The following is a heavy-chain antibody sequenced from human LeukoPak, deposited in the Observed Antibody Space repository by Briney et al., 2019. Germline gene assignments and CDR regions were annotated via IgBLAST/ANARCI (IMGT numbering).Heavy chain of an antibody. V-gene: IGHV3-21*01. CDR2: ISSSSSYI. Sequence: GGSLRLSCAASGFTFSSYSMNWVRQAPGKGLEWVSSISSSSSYIYYADSVKGRFTISRDNAKNSLYLQMNSLRAEDTAVYYCASQSGRTGTTVFPPPNYYQYGMDVWGQGTTVTVSS. CDR3: ASQSGRTGTTVFPPPNYYQYGMDV. CDR1: GFTFSSYS. J-gene: IGHJ6*02. D-gene: IGHD1-1*01.